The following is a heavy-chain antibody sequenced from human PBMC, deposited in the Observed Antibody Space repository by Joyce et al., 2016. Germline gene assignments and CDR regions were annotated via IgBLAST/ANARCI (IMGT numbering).Heavy chain of an antibody. Sequence: EVQLVESGGGLVQPGGSLRLACSASGFTFSSYAMHWVRPAPGKGLEYVSAINTNGGSTYYADSVKGRFTISRDNSKNTLYLQMSSLRPEDTAVYYCVKDRISDLDYWGQGTLVTVSS. V-gene: IGHV3-64D*06. CDR1: GFTFSSYA. D-gene: IGHD2/OR15-2a*01. J-gene: IGHJ4*02. CDR2: INTNGGST. CDR3: VKDRISDLDY.